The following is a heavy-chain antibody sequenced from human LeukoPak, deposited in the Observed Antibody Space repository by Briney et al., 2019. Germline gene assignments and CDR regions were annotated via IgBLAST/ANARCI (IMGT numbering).Heavy chain of an antibody. V-gene: IGHV6-1*01. CDR2: TYYRSTWST. CDR1: GDSVSSHTAA. J-gene: IGHJ5*01. Sequence: SQTLSLTCDISGDSVSSHTAAWNWVRQSPSRCLEWLGRTYYRSTWSTDYAVSVQSRITINPDTSRNNFSLQLSSVTPEDTAVYYCARDRGGFDSWGQGTLVTVSS. CDR3: ARDRGGFDS. D-gene: IGHD3-10*01.